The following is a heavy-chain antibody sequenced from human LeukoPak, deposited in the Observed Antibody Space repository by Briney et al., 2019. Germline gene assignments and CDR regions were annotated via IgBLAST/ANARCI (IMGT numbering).Heavy chain of an antibody. CDR2: MSGCGSGT. D-gene: IGHD1-26*01. J-gene: IGHJ4*02. Sequence: GGSLRLSCAASGFTFNNYAMSWVRLAPGPGLEGVSVMSGCGSGTYYADPAQGRFTIFRDYSKNTLSMKMNSLRAEDTAVYYCAKDLGGSYYGDPGFDYWGQGTLVTVSS. CDR3: AKDLGGSYYGDPGFDY. CDR1: GFTFNNYA. V-gene: IGHV3-23*01.